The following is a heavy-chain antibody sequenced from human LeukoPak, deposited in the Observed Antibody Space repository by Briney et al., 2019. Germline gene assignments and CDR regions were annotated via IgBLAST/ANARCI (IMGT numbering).Heavy chain of an antibody. V-gene: IGHV1-2*02. CDR3: ARDYYDSSGFGAFDI. CDR1: GYTFTAYY. J-gene: IGHJ3*02. CDR2: INPNSGST. D-gene: IGHD3-22*01. Sequence: ASVKVSCKASGYTFTAYYMHWVRQAPGQGLEWMGWINPNSGSTNYAQKFQGRVTMTRDTSISTAYMELSRLRSDDTAVYYCARDYYDSSGFGAFDIWGQGTIVTVSA.